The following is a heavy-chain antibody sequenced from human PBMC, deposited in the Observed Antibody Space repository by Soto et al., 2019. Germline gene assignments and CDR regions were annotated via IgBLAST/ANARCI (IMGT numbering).Heavy chain of an antibody. CDR2: IWYDGSNK. J-gene: IGHJ6*02. D-gene: IGHD6-13*01. V-gene: IGHV3-33*01. CDR1: GFTFSSYG. CDR3: ARDRVAAAEGYYYYGMDV. Sequence: SGGSLRLSCAASGFTFSSYGMHWVRQAPGKGLEWVAVIWYDGSNKYYADSVKGRFTISRDNSKNTLYLQMNSLRAEDTAVYYCARDRVAAAEGYYYYGMDVWGQGTTVTVSS.